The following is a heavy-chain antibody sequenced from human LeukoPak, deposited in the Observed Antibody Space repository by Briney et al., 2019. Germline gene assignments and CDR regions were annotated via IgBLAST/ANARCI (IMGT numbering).Heavy chain of an antibody. CDR3: ARWYCSSTSCHFYYYGMDV. V-gene: IGHV3-48*03. J-gene: IGHJ6*02. D-gene: IGHD2-2*01. CDR1: GFTFSSYE. CDR2: ISSSGSTI. Sequence: PGGSLRLPCAASGFTFSSYEMNWVRQAPGKGLEWVSFISSSGSTINYVDSVQGRFTISRDNAENSLYLQMNSLRAEDTAVYYCARWYCSSTSCHFYYYGMDVWGQGTTVTVSS.